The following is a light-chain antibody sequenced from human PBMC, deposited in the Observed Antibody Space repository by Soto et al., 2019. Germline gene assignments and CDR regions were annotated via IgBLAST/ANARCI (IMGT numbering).Light chain of an antibody. Sequence: EIVLTQSPGTLSLSPGERATLSCRASQSVSNNYLAFYQRKPGHAPRLLIYGASNRATGIPDRFSGSGSATDITLTISRLEPEDSAEYYCQQYGSSGTFGQGTKVDI. V-gene: IGKV3-20*01. J-gene: IGKJ1*01. CDR1: QSVSNNY. CDR2: GAS. CDR3: QQYGSSGT.